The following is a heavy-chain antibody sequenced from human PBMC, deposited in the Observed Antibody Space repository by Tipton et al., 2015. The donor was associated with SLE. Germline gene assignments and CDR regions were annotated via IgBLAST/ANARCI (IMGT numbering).Heavy chain of an antibody. CDR3: ARGGSRWYSD. J-gene: IGHJ4*02. Sequence: LSLTCAVYGGSFSGYYWSWIRQPPGKGLEWVANIKQDGSEKYYVDSVKGRFTISRDNAKNSLYLQMNSLRADDTAVYYCARGGSRWYSDWGQGTLITVSS. D-gene: IGHD6-13*01. CDR1: GGSFSGYY. V-gene: IGHV3-7*01. CDR2: IKQDGSEK.